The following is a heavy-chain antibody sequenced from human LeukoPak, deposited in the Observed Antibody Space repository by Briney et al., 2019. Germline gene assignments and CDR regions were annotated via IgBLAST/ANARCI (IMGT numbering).Heavy chain of an antibody. CDR2: IHHSGST. CDR1: ASSISSGYY. Sequence: SETLSLTCAVSASSISSGYYWGWIRQPPGKGLEWIGTIHHSGSTYYNPSLKSRVTISLDTSKNQFSLKLTSVTAADTAVYYCERRVHSSSSGFDYWGQGTLVAVSS. J-gene: IGHJ4*02. V-gene: IGHV4-38-2*01. D-gene: IGHD6-6*01. CDR3: ERRVHSSSSGFDY.